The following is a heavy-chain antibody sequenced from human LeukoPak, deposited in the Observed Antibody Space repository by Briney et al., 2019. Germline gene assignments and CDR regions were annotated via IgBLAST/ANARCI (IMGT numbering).Heavy chain of an antibody. J-gene: IGHJ4*02. CDR1: GYTFTSYY. CDR2: INPSGGST. D-gene: IGHD2-21*01. Sequence: GASVKVSCKASGYTFTSYYMHWVRQAPGQGLEWMGIINPSGGSTSYAQKFQGRVTMTRDTSISTAYMDLSSLRSDDTAVYYCARALVRDNLVMGDYWGQGTLVTVSS. CDR3: ARALVRDNLVMGDY. V-gene: IGHV1-46*01.